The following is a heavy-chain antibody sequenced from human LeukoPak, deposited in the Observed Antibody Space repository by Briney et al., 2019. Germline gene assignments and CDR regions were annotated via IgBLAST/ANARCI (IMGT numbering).Heavy chain of an antibody. CDR3: AKDRVLGYDILTGYWDY. Sequence: GGSLRLSCAASGFTFSDYYMSWIRQAPEKGLEWVSYSSSGGSTIYYADSVKGRFTISRDNSKNTLYLQMNSLRAEDTAVYYCAKDRVLGYDILTGYWDYWGQGTLVTVSS. D-gene: IGHD3-9*01. J-gene: IGHJ4*02. V-gene: IGHV3-11*01. CDR2: SSSGGSTI. CDR1: GFTFSDYY.